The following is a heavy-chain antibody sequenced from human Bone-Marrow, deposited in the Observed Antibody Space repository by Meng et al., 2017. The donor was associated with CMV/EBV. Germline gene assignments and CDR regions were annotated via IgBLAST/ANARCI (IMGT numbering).Heavy chain of an antibody. J-gene: IGHJ4*02. V-gene: IGHV3-23*01. D-gene: IGHD6-25*01. CDR3: AKIERYYFDC. CDR2: VTSSGYTT. CDR1: GFTFSNSA. Sequence: SCAAAGFTFSNSAVGWVRQAPGKGLQWVSAVTSSGYTTYYADSVKGRFTISRDNSKNMLYLQMNSLRAEDTAVYYCAKIERYYFDCWGQGTLVTVSS.